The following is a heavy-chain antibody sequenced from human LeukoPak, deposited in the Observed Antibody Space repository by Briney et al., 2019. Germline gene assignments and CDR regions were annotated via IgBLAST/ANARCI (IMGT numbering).Heavy chain of an antibody. CDR2: INPSGGST. Sequence: ASVKVSCKASGYTFSSYYMHWVRQAPGQGLEWMGIINPSGGSTSYAQKFQGRVTMTRDTSTSTVYMELSSLRSEDTAVYYCARDRLEISSSWYRVKDYWGQGTLVTVSS. CDR3: ARDRLEISSSWYRVKDY. V-gene: IGHV1-46*01. CDR1: GYTFSSYY. J-gene: IGHJ4*02. D-gene: IGHD6-13*01.